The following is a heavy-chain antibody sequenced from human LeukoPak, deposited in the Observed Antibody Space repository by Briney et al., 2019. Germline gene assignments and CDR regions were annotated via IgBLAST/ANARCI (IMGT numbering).Heavy chain of an antibody. CDR1: GFTFNTHW. V-gene: IGHV3-7*01. J-gene: IGHJ4*02. CDR3: ARDNYYKADY. Sequence: GESLRPSCAASGFTFNTHWMAWVRQAPGRGLEWVANIKEDGSEKNYVDSVKGRFTISRDNAKNSLYLQVNSLRGEDTAVYYCARDNYYKADYWGQGTLVTVSS. CDR2: IKEDGSEK. D-gene: IGHD3-22*01.